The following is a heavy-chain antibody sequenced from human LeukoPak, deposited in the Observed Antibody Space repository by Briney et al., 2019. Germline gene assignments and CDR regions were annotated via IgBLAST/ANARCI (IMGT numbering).Heavy chain of an antibody. CDR1: GFTFSTYA. V-gene: IGHV3-23*01. CDR3: AREVWAQLPPVYYGMDV. CDR2: ISDSTGGT. Sequence: PGGSLRLSCAASGFTFSTYAMSWVRQAPGKGLEWVSGISDSTGGTYYADSVKGRFTISRDNSKNTLYLQMDSLRAEDTAVYYCAREVWAQLPPVYYGMDVWGQGTTVTVSS. J-gene: IGHJ6*02. D-gene: IGHD2-2*01.